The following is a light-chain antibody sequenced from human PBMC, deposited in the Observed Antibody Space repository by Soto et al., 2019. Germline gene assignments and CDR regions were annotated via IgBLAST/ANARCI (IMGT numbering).Light chain of an antibody. CDR1: SSDVGAYNS. CDR3: SSYRSSSTYV. Sequence: QSALTQPASVSGSPGQSITISCTGTSSDVGAYNSVSWYQQYPGKAPKLMMYEVINRPSGVSDRFSGSKSGNTASLTISGLQTGDEADYYCSSYRSSSTYVFGTGTKLTVL. J-gene: IGLJ1*01. V-gene: IGLV2-14*01. CDR2: EVI.